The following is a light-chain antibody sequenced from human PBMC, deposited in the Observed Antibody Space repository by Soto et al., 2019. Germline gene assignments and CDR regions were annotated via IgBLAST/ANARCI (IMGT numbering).Light chain of an antibody. CDR3: QQYNNWPLT. CDR2: GAS. J-gene: IGKJ4*01. Sequence: EIVITQSPATLFVSPGERATLSCRASQSVRGNLAWYQQKPGQAPRLLIYGASTWATGIPARFSGSGSGTEFTLTISSLQSEDFAVYYCQQYNNWPLTFGGGTKVDIK. V-gene: IGKV3-15*01. CDR1: QSVRGN.